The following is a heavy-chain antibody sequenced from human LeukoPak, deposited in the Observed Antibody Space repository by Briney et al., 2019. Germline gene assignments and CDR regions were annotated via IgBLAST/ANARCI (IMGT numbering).Heavy chain of an antibody. J-gene: IGHJ4*02. D-gene: IGHD4/OR15-4a*01. CDR2: IRSKAYGGTT. V-gene: IGHV3-49*04. Sequence: GGSLRLSCTASGFTFGDYAMSWVRQAPGKGLEWVGFIRSKAYGGTTEYAASVKGRFTISRDDSKSIAYLQMNSLKTEDTAVYYCTRDLARGGVGAFDYWGQGTLVTVSS. CDR3: TRDLARGGVGAFDY. CDR1: GFTFGDYA.